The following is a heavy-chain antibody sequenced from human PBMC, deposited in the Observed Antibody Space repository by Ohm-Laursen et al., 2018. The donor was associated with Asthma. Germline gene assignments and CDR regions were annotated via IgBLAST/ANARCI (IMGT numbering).Heavy chain of an antibody. CDR2: IIPIFGTA. D-gene: IGHD1-26*01. CDR3: ARVVATELLGLGAFDI. Sequence: SSVKVSCKASGGTFSSYAISWVRQAPGQGLEWMGGIIPIFGTANYAQKFQGRVTITADESTSTAYMELSSLRSEDTAVYYCARVVATELLGLGAFDIWGQGTMVTVSS. J-gene: IGHJ3*02. CDR1: GGTFSSYA. V-gene: IGHV1-69*01.